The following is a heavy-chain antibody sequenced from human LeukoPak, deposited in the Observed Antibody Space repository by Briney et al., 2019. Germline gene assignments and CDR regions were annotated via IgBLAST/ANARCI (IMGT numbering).Heavy chain of an antibody. CDR3: ARDRSYYFFDY. J-gene: IGHJ4*02. CDR1: AGSISNYY. D-gene: IGHD1-26*01. V-gene: IGHV4-59*01. Sequence: SETLSLTCTVTAGSISNYYWSWIRQSPGKGLEWIGYIYYTGSTNYNPSLKSRVTISVDTSKNQFSLKLNSVTAADTAVYYCARDRSYYFFDYWGQGTLVTVSS. CDR2: IYYTGST.